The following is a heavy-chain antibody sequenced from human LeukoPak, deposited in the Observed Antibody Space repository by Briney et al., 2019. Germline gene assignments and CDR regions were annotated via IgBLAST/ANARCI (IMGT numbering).Heavy chain of an antibody. D-gene: IGHD1-26*01. CDR1: GFTFSSYS. J-gene: IGHJ4*02. CDR3: ARTRGVGATRDFDY. Sequence: PGGSPRLSCAASGFTFSSYSMNWVRQAPGKGLEWVSYISSSSSTIYYADSVKGRFTISRDNAKNSLYLQMNSLRAEDTAVYYCARTRGVGATRDFDYWGQGTLVTVSS. CDR2: ISSSSSTI. V-gene: IGHV3-48*01.